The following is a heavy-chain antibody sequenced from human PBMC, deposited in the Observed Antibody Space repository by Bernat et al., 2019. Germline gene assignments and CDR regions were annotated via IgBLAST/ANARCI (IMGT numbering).Heavy chain of an antibody. V-gene: IGHV3-11*01. CDR1: GFTFSDYY. Sequence: QVQLVESGGGLVKPGGSLRLSCAASGFTFSDYYMSWIRQAPGKGLEWVSYISSSGSTIYYADSVKGRFTISRDNAKNSLYLQMNSLRAEDTAVYYWARAGGRGRYSGYRRNYYYGMDVWGQGTTVTVSS. CDR2: ISSSGSTI. J-gene: IGHJ6*02. D-gene: IGHD5-12*01. CDR3: ARAGGRGRYSGYRRNYYYGMDV.